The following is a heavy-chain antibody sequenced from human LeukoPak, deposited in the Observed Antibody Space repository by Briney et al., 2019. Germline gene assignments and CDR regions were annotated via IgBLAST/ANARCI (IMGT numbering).Heavy chain of an antibody. CDR1: GGSISSYY. CDR2: IYYSGST. J-gene: IGHJ4*02. V-gene: IGHV4-59*01. CDR3: ARDRRGATDY. Sequence: SETLSLTCTVSGGSISSYYWSWVRQPPGKGLEWIGYIYYSGSTNYNPSLKSRVTISVDTSKNQFSLKLSSVTAADTAVYYCARDRRGATDYWGQGTLVTVSS. D-gene: IGHD5-12*01.